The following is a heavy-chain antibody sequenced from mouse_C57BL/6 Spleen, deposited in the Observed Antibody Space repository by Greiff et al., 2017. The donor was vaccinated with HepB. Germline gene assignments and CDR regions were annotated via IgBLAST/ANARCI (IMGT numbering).Heavy chain of an antibody. J-gene: IGHJ4*01. CDR2: ISNLAYSI. CDR1: GFTFSDYG. Sequence: EVKLQESGGGLVQPGGSLKLSCAASGFTFSDYGMAWVRQAPRKGPEWVAFISNLAYSIYYADTVTGRFTISRENAKNTLYLEMSSLRSEDTAMYYCARRANDYYAMDYWGQGTSVTVSS. V-gene: IGHV5-15*01. CDR3: ARRANDYYAMDY.